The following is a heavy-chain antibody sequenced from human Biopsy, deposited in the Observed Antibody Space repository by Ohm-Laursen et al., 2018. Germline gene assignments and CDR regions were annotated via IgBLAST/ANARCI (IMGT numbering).Heavy chain of an antibody. D-gene: IGHD1-7*01. CDR2: LNPVSGNS. CDR1: GYTFTSYD. V-gene: IGHV1-8*01. J-gene: IGHJ5*02. CDR3: GRAVRNQLLTDP. Sequence: ASVKVSCKASGYTFTSYDITWVRQASGQGPEWIGWLNPVSGNSNFGQKFRGRVTVTSDTSISTAYMELSGLTSDDTATYYCGRAVRNQLLTDPWGKGTLVTVTS.